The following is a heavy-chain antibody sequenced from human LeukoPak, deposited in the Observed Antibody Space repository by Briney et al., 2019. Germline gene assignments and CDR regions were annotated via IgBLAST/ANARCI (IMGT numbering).Heavy chain of an antibody. CDR1: GGSFSGYY. CDR2: INHSGST. CDR3: ARGPTRGVTIFGVVTHTGWLDP. V-gene: IGHV4-34*01. Sequence: SETLSLTCAVYGGSFSGYYWSWIRQPPGKGLEWIGEINHSGSTNYNPSLKGRVTISVDTSKNQFSLKLSSVTAADTAVYYCARGPTRGVTIFGVVTHTGWLDPWGQGTLVTVSS. J-gene: IGHJ5*02. D-gene: IGHD3-3*01.